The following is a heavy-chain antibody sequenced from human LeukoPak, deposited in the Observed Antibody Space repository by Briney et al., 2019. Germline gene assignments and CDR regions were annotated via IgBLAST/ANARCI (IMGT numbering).Heavy chain of an antibody. D-gene: IGHD5-12*01. V-gene: IGHV4-39*07. CDR2: VSYSGST. J-gene: IGHJ4*02. Sequence: SETLSLTCTVSGGSISSSNYYWGWIRQPPGKGLEWIGSVSYSGSTSYNPSLKSRVTISLDTSKNQFSLKLSSLTAADTAVYYCARIFMATALDYWGQGTLVTVSS. CDR3: ARIFMATALDY. CDR1: GGSISSSNYY.